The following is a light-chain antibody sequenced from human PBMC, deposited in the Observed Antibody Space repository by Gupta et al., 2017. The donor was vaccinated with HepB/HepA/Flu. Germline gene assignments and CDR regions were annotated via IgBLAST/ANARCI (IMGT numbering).Light chain of an antibody. CDR2: GAS. Sequence: EIVSTQSPGTLSFFPGERATLSRRASESVSSSSFAWYQQKPGQAPRLLIYGASSRATGIPDRFRGSGSGTDFTLTISRREPEDFAVYYCQQYGTSRGSFGQGTKLEIK. CDR3: QQYGTSRGS. V-gene: IGKV3-20*01. CDR1: ESVSSSS. J-gene: IGKJ2*04.